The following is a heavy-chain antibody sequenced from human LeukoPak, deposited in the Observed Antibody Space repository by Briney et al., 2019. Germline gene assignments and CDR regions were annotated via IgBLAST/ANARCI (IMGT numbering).Heavy chain of an antibody. CDR2: INFSGDMT. Sequence: PGGSLRLSCAASGFTFRSSAMTWVRQAPGKGLEWVSSINFSGDMTYYADSVRGRFAISRDNAKNTLYLQMSSLRAEDMALYYCAKDQAPARPYYWGQGTLVTVSS. CDR3: AKDQAPARPYY. V-gene: IGHV3-23*01. D-gene: IGHD6-6*01. J-gene: IGHJ4*02. CDR1: GFTFRSSA.